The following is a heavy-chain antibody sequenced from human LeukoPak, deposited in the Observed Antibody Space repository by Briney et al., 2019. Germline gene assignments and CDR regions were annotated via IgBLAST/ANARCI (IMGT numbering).Heavy chain of an antibody. CDR3: AKSVGWIQLWLGVTYYFDY. CDR2: IYTSGST. J-gene: IGHJ4*02. D-gene: IGHD5-18*01. V-gene: IGHV4-4*07. Sequence: SESLSLTCTVSGGSISSYYWSWIRQPAGKGLEWIGRIYTSGSTNYNPSLKSRVTMSVDTSKNQFSLKLSSVTAADTAVYYCAKSVGWIQLWLGVTYYFDYWGQGTLVTVSS. CDR1: GGSISSYY.